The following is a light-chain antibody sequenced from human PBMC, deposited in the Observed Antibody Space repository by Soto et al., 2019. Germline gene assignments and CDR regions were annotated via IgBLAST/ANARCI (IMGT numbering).Light chain of an antibody. CDR2: YTN. CDR3: VLYMPSGIWV. V-gene: IGLV8-61*01. J-gene: IGLJ3*02. Sequence: QTVVTQEPSFSVSPGGTVTLTCALNSGSVSGSNYPSWFQQTPGQAPRALIQYTNVRSSGVPDRFSGSILGSKAALTITGAQAEDESDYYCVLYMPSGIWVFGGGTKVTVL. CDR1: SGSVSGSNY.